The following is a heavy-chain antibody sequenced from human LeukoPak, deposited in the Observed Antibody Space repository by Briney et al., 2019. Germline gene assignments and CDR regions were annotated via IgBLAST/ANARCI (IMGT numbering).Heavy chain of an antibody. CDR3: ANTPGIAAAGINY. D-gene: IGHD6-13*01. CDR1: GGTFSSYT. J-gene: IGHJ4*02. V-gene: IGHV1-69*02. CDR2: IIPILGIA. Sequence: VASVKVSCKASGGTFSSYTISWVRQAPGQGLEWMGRIIPILGIANYAQKFQGRVTITADKSTSTAYMELSSLRSEDTAVYYRANTPGIAAAGINYWGQGTLVTVSS.